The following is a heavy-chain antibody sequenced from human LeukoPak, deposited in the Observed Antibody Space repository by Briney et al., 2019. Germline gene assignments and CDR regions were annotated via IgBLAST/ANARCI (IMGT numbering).Heavy chain of an antibody. V-gene: IGHV1-2*02. Sequence: GASVKASCKASGYTFTGYYMHWVRQAPGQGLEWMGWINPNSGGTNYAQKFQGRVTMTRDTSISTAYMELSRLRSDDTAVYYCARDTYYDILTGYLVFDYWGQGTLVTVSS. J-gene: IGHJ4*02. CDR2: INPNSGGT. CDR1: GYTFTGYY. D-gene: IGHD3-9*01. CDR3: ARDTYYDILTGYLVFDY.